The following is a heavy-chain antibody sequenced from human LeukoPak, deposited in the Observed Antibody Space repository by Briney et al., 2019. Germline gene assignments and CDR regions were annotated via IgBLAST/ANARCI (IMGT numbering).Heavy chain of an antibody. V-gene: IGHV3-74*01. CDR3: ARGLPREVTLDS. D-gene: IGHD2-21*02. Sequence: GGSLRLSCTASGFTFIGYEMHWVRQAPGKGLVWVSRINPDGSRTSYADSVNGRFTISRDNAKNTLSLHMNSLRADDTGVYYCARGLPREVTLDSWVQGTLVTVSS. CDR2: INPDGSRT. J-gene: IGHJ5*01. CDR1: GFTFIGYE.